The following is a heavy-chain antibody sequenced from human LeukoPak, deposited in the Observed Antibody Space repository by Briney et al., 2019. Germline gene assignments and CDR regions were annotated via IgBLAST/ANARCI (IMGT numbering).Heavy chain of an antibody. J-gene: IGHJ4*02. CDR3: AKFEQWLVPGGYFHY. V-gene: IGHV3-66*01. D-gene: IGHD6-19*01. CDR1: EFSVGSNY. CDR2: IYSGGST. Sequence: GGFLRLSCAASEFSVGSNYMTWVRQAPGKGLEWVSLIYSGGSTYYADSVKGRFTISRDNSKNTLYLQMNSLRAEDTAVYFCAKFEQWLVPGGYFHYWGQGTLVTVSS.